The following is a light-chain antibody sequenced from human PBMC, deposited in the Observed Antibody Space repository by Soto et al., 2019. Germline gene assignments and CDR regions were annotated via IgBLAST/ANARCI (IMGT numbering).Light chain of an antibody. J-gene: IGKJ1*01. CDR1: QRVSSTY. V-gene: IGKV3-20*01. CDR2: GTS. CDR3: QQYETSLGLT. Sequence: EILLTQSPGTLSLSPGARAPLSCRARQRVSSTYLAWSQQKPGQAPRLLIYGTSSRATGIPTRFSGSGSGTDFTLSITRLEPEDFAVYYCQQYETSLGLTFGQGTKVDNK.